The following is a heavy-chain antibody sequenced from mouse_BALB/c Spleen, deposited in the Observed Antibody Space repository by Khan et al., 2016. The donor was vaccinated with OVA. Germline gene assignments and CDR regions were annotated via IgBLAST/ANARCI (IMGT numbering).Heavy chain of an antibody. CDR2: INPDSSTI. D-gene: IGHD2-4*01. CDR1: GFDFSRYW. Sequence: EVKLLESGGGLVQPGGSLKLSCAAPGFDFSRYWMSWVRQAPGKGLEWIGEINPDSSTINYTPSLKDKFIISRDNAKNTLYLQMSKVRSEDTALYYCARWGYDYGAMDYWGQGTSVTVSS. J-gene: IGHJ4*01. V-gene: IGHV4-1*02. CDR3: ARWGYDYGAMDY.